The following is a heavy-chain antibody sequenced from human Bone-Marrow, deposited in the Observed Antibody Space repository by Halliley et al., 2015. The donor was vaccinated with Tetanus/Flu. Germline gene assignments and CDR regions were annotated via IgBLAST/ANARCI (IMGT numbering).Heavy chain of an antibody. V-gene: IGHV4-34*01. CDR2: IDHSGST. CDR3: ARGGAGVYRDYLFFGDPGKLEVNGMDV. D-gene: IGHD4-4*01. Sequence: TLSLTCAVYGGSFSGYYWSWIRQPPGKGLEWIGEIDHSGSTNYNPSLKSRVTISLDTSKNQFSLRLSSVTAADTAVFYCARGGAGVYRDYLFFGDPGKLEVNGMDVWGQGTTVAVS. CDR1: GGSFSGYY. J-gene: IGHJ6*02.